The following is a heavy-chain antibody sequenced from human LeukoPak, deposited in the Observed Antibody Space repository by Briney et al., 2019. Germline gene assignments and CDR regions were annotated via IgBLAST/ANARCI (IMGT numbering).Heavy chain of an antibody. Sequence: SETLSLTCAVYGGSFSGHYWSWIRQPPGKGLEWIGEINHSGSTNYNPSLKSRVTISVDTSKNQFSLKLSSVTAADTAVYYCAEQWLVQYNWFDPWGQGTLVTVSS. J-gene: IGHJ5*02. CDR1: GGSFSGHY. CDR3: AEQWLVQYNWFDP. V-gene: IGHV4-34*01. D-gene: IGHD6-19*01. CDR2: INHSGST.